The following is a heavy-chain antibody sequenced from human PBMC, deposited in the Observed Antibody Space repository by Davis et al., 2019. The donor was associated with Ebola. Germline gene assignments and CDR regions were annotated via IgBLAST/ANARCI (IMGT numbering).Heavy chain of an antibody. CDR1: GYSFTSYW. J-gene: IGHJ5*02. Sequence: PGGSLRLSCKASGYSFTSYWIAWVRQLPAKGLECMATVHADDSLSDYTPSFQGQVTFSAAGSTDTAYLQLSSLKASDTAIYYCARLSSLPPDCTRGNCPLAVHWFDPWGQGTLVTVSS. CDR2: VHADDSLS. CDR3: ARLSSLPPDCTRGNCPLAVHWFDP. V-gene: IGHV5-51*01. D-gene: IGHD2-2*01.